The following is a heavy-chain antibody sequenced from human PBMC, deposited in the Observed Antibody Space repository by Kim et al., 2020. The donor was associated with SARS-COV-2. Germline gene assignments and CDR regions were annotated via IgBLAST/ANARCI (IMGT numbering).Heavy chain of an antibody. D-gene: IGHD3-10*01. V-gene: IGHV3-23*01. CDR1: GFTFSSYA. J-gene: IGHJ4*02. CDR3: AKDGMYYYGSGTHFDY. CDR2: ISGSGGST. Sequence: GGSLRLSCAASGFTFSSYAMSWVRQAPGKGLEWVSAISGSGGSTYYADSVKGRFTISRDNSKNTLYLQMNSLRAEDTAVYYCAKDGMYYYGSGTHFDYWGQGTLVTVSS.